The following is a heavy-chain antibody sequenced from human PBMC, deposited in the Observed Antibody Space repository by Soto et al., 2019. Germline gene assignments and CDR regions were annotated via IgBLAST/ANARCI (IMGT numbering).Heavy chain of an antibody. J-gene: IGHJ4*02. V-gene: IGHV4-61*08. D-gene: IGHD3-10*01. CDR1: GGSISSGGYY. CDR2: IYYSGST. CDR3: ARLSFWFGEFYYFDY. Sequence: SETLSLTCTVSGGSISSGGYYWTWIRQHPGKGLEWIGYIYYSGSTNYNPSLKSRVTISVDTSKNQFSLKLSSVTAADTAVYYCARLSFWFGEFYYFDYWGQGTLVTVSS.